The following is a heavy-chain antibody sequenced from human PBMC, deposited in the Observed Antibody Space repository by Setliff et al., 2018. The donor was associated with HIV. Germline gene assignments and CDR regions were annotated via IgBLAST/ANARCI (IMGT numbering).Heavy chain of an antibody. J-gene: IGHJ4*02. V-gene: IGHV4-59*12. D-gene: IGHD2-15*01. CDR3: AREGCSGGSCYFDY. Sequence: PSETLSLTCTVSGGSISSYYWSWIRQPPGKGLEWIGYIYYSGSTNYNPSLKSRVTISVDTSKKQFSLKLSSVTAADTAVYYCAREGCSGGSCYFDYWGQGTLVTVSS. CDR1: GGSISSYY. CDR2: IYYSGST.